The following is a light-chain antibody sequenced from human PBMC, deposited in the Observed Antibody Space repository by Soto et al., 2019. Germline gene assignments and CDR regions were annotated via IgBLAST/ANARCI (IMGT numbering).Light chain of an antibody. V-gene: IGKV3-15*01. J-gene: IGKJ4*01. CDR1: QSVTSN. CDR2: GVS. CDR3: QQYSQWPLT. Sequence: EIVMTQSPATLSVSQGERATLSCRASQSVTSNLAWYQQKPGQAPRLLMYGVSTRATAIPARFGGSGSATEFTPTISSLQSEDFAVYYCQQYSQWPLTFGGGTKVDIK.